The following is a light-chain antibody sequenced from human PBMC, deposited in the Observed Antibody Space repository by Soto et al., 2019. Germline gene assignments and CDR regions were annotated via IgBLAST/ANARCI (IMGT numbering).Light chain of an antibody. CDR3: QQANRFPIT. Sequence: DIQMTQSSSFVSASVGDRVTVTCRASQDISSWLAWYQQKPGKAPKLLIYTTSTLGSGVPSRFSGSRSGTDFTLTISGLQPEDFATYYCQQANRFPITFGQGTRLEIK. CDR2: TTS. J-gene: IGKJ5*01. V-gene: IGKV1-12*01. CDR1: QDISSW.